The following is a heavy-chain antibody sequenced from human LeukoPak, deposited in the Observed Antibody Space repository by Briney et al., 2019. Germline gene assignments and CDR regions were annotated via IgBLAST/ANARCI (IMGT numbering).Heavy chain of an antibody. CDR2: IYYSGST. D-gene: IGHD3-3*01. CDR1: GGSISSGGYY. V-gene: IGHV4-31*03. J-gene: IGHJ5*02. Sequence: SETLSLTCTVSGGSISSGGYYWSWIRQHPGKGLEWIGYIYYSGSTYYNPSLKSRVTISVDTSKNQFSLKLSSVTAADTAVHYCARYMTYYDFWSGYYSLAPRDNWFDPWGQGTLVTVSS. CDR3: ARYMTYYDFWSGYYSLAPRDNWFDP.